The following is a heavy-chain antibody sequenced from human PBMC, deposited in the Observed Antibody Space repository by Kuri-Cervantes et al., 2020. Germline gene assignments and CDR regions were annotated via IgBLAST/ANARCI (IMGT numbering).Heavy chain of an antibody. CDR3: ARDGLRRGFIMNWFDP. CDR1: GYIFTDYY. CDR2: INPNSGGT. J-gene: IGHJ5*02. D-gene: IGHD3-10*01. Sequence: ASVKVSCKASGYIFTDYYMHWVRQAPGQGLEWMGWINPNSGGTNYAQKFQGRVTMARDTSISTVYMELSRLRSDDTAVYYCARDGLRRGFIMNWFDPWGQGTLVTVSS. V-gene: IGHV1-2*02.